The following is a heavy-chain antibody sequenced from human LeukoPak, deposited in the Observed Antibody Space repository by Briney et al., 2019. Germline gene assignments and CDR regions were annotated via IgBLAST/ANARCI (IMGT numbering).Heavy chain of an antibody. D-gene: IGHD3-3*01. CDR3: ARVDPALRFLEWLYPDA. V-gene: IGHV4-34*01. Sequence: SETLSLTCAVYGGSFSGYYWSWIRQPPGKGLEWIGEINHSGSTNYNPSLKSRVTVSVDTSKNQFSLKLSSVTAADTAVYYCARVDPALRFLEWLYPDAGGQGTLVTVSS. CDR2: INHSGST. J-gene: IGHJ5*02. CDR1: GGSFSGYY.